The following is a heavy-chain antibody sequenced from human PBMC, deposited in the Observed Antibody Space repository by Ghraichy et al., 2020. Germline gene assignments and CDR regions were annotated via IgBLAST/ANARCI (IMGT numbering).Heavy chain of an antibody. V-gene: IGHV4-30-4*08. CDR1: GGSISSANHF. J-gene: IGHJ3*02. D-gene: IGHD2-21*02. CDR3: AREVNVVTDSDAFDI. Sequence: SETLSLTCTVSGGSISSANHFWGWVRQPPGKGLEWIGFVYYDGTSYYNPSLMSRSTISIDTYKNQFSMRLYSVTSADTARYFCAREVNVVTDSDAFDIWGRGTLVTVSS. CDR2: VYYDGTS.